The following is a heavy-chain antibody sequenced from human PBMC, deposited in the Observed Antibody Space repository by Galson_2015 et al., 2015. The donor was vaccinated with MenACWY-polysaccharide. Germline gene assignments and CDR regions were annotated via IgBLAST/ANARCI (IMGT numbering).Heavy chain of an antibody. CDR1: GGTFSSFA. V-gene: IGHV1-69*10. CDR3: AAAEFRARSADYFD. CDR2: LVPLVGT. Sequence: SVKVSCKASGGTFSSFAISWVRQAPGQGLEWMGGLVPLVGTNSAQKFQDRLTITADKSTSTALMELSSLTSEDTAVYYCAAAEFRARSADYFD. J-gene: IGHJ4*01. D-gene: IGHD6-13*01.